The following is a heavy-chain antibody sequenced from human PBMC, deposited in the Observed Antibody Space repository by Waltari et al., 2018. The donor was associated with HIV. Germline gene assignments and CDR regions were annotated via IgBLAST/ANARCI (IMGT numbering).Heavy chain of an antibody. J-gene: IGHJ4*02. Sequence: EVQLVESGGGLVEPGGSMRLSCVASGFTFSSYWMHWVRQAPGKGLMWVSRINRDGSSTTYADSVKGRFTISRDNAKNTLYLQMNSLRAEDTAVYYCARHLPANDYWGQGTLVTVSS. CDR1: GFTFSSYW. CDR3: ARHLPANDY. CDR2: INRDGSST. D-gene: IGHD2-2*01. V-gene: IGHV3-74*01.